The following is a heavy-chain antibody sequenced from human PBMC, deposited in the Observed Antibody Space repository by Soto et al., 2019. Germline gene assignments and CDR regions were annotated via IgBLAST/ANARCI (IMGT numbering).Heavy chain of an antibody. CDR3: TRDASRDSSARGWFDP. CDR2: ISSGSSDT. V-gene: IGHV3-21*01. D-gene: IGHD6-13*01. CDR1: GFTFSRVS. Sequence: GGSLRLSCEASGFTFSRVSMNWVRQVPGKGLEWVASISSGSSDTWYADSVKGRFIISRDNAQNSLHLQMNSLRAEDTAVYYCTRDASRDSSARGWFDPWGPGTLVTVSS. J-gene: IGHJ5*02.